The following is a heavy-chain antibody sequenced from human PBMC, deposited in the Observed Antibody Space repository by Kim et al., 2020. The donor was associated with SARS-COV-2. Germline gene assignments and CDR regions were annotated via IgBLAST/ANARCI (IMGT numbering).Heavy chain of an antibody. D-gene: IGHD4-17*01. CDR1: GFSISTSGVG. CDR2: IYWDDDK. Sequence: SGPTLVKTTDTLTLTCSFSGFSISTSGVGLGWIRQPPGQALEWLAVIYWDDDKRYSLYLKSRLTITKDTSKNQVVLSMTNMDPVDTATYYCAPRVGGNGQGDYGDFDYWGQGTLVTVSS. V-gene: IGHV2-5*02. CDR3: APRVGGNGQGDYGDFDY. J-gene: IGHJ4*02.